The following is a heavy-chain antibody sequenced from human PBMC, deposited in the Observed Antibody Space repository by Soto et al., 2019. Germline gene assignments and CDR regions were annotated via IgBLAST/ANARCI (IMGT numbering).Heavy chain of an antibody. CDR1: GGSISSYY. CDR3: AGEQWLVRRGAAFAI. D-gene: IGHD6-19*01. V-gene: IGHV4-59*01. J-gene: IGHJ3*02. Sequence: QVQLQESGPGLVKTSETLSLTCTFSGGSISSYYWSWIRQPPGKGLEWMGYIYYSGSTNYNPSLQSRVTISVDKSKNQCSLKLSSVTAADTAVYYWAGEQWLVRRGAAFAIWGQGTMVTVSS. CDR2: IYYSGST.